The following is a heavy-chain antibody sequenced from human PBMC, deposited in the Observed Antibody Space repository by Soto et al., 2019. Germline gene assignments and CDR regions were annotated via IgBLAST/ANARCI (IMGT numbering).Heavy chain of an antibody. D-gene: IGHD3-16*01. CDR1: GGSISSSSYY. CDR3: ARHTGGFGYYFDY. Sequence: QLQLQESGPGLVKPSETLSLTCTVSGGSISSSSYYWGWIRQPPGKELEWIGAIYHSGSTYYHPSLKSRVTISVDTSKNQFSLRLTSLTAADTAVYFCARHTGGFGYYFDYWGQGTLVTVSS. CDR2: IYHSGST. J-gene: IGHJ4*02. V-gene: IGHV4-39*01.